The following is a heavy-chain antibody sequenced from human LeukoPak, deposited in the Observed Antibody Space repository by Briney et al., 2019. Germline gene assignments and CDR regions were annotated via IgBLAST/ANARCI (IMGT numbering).Heavy chain of an antibody. J-gene: IGHJ4*02. CDR1: GFTFTSYA. CDR2: MSHDGRNT. D-gene: IGHD2-15*01. CDR3: VRQACLEGSGCYLDY. Sequence: GRSLRLSCTASGFTFTSYAMHWVRQAPGKGLEWMTVMSHDGRNTFYADSVKGRFTLSRDTSKNTLYLQMNSLRAEDMAIYYCVRQACLEGSGCYLDYWGQGTQVTVSS. V-gene: IGHV3-30*04.